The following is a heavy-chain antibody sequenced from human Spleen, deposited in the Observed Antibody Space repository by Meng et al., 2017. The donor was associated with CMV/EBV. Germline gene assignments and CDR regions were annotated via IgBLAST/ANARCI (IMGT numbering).Heavy chain of an antibody. Sequence: GGSLRLSCAASGFTFSSYVMSWVRQAPGKGLEWVSGISGSGSSTYYADSVKGRFTISRDNSKNMLYLQMNSLRAEDTAVYYCAKGGWNDFISNWGQGTLVTVSS. J-gene: IGHJ4*02. CDR2: ISGSGSST. CDR3: AKGGWNDFISN. CDR1: GFTFSSYV. V-gene: IGHV3-23*01. D-gene: IGHD1-1*01.